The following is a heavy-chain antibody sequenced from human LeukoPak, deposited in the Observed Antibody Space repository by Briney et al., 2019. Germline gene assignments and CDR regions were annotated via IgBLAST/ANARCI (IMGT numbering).Heavy chain of an antibody. CDR2: ISYDGGNK. CDR3: ARGSTVTTEDYYYGMDV. Sequence: PGRSLRLSCAASGFTFSSYAMHWVRQAPGKGLEWVAVISYDGGNKYYADSVKGRFTISRDNSKNTLYLQMNSLRAEDTAVYYCARGSTVTTEDYYYGMDVWGQGTTVTVSS. V-gene: IGHV3-30-3*01. CDR1: GFTFSSYA. J-gene: IGHJ6*02. D-gene: IGHD4-17*01.